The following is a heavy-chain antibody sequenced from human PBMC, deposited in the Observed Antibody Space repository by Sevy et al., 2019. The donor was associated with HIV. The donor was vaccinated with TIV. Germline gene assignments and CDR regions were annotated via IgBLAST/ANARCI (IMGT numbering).Heavy chain of an antibody. Sequence: SETLSLTCAVYGGSFSGYYWSWIRQPPGKGLEWIGEINHSGSTNYNPSLKSRVTISVDTSKNQFSLKLSSVTAADTAVYYCARGRVRRQLALISYYYYGMDVWGQGTTVTVSS. J-gene: IGHJ6*02. CDR1: GGSFSGYY. CDR3: ARGRVRRQLALISYYYYGMDV. CDR2: INHSGST. V-gene: IGHV4-34*01. D-gene: IGHD6-13*01.